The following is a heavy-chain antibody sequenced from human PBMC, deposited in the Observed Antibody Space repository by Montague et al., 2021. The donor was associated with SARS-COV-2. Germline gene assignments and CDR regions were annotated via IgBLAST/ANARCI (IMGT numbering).Heavy chain of an antibody. CDR1: GFSLSTSGMC. Sequence: PALVKPTQTLTLTCTFSGFSLSTSGMCVSWIRQPPGKALEWLARTDWDDDKYYSTSPKTRLTISKDTSKNQVVLTMTNMDPVDTATYYCAREIAAAGPALDYWGQGTLVTVSS. J-gene: IGHJ4*02. V-gene: IGHV2-70*11. CDR2: TDWDDDK. D-gene: IGHD6-13*01. CDR3: AREIAAAGPALDY.